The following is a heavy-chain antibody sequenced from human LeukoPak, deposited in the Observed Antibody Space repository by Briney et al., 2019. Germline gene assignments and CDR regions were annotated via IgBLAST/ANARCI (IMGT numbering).Heavy chain of an antibody. CDR3: ARTGLGATALGYFDY. D-gene: IGHD1-26*01. CDR1: GFTFDDYG. Sequence: GGSLRLSCAASGFTFDDYGMSWVRQAPGKGLEWVSGINWNGGSTGYADSVKGRFTISRDNAKNSLYLQMNSLRAEDKALYYCARTGLGATALGYFDYWGQGTLVTVSS. V-gene: IGHV3-20*04. CDR2: INWNGGST. J-gene: IGHJ4*02.